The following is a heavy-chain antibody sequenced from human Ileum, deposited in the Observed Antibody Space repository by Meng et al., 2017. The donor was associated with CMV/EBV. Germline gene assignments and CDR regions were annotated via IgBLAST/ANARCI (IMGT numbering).Heavy chain of an antibody. CDR2: IYQSGST. J-gene: IGHJ4*02. D-gene: IGHD1-26*01. Sequence: SETLSLTCTVSGYSINSGYYWAWIRQSPGKGLEWIASIYQSGSTYYNPSLKSRVTISVYTSKNQFSLNLSSVTAADTAVYFCARYSINRSDKYYFDYWGQGTLVTV. CDR3: ARYSINRSDKYYFDY. CDR1: GYSINSGYY. V-gene: IGHV4-38-2*02.